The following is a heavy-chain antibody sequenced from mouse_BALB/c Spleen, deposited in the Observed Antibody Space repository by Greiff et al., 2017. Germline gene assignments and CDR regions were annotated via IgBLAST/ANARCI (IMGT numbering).Heavy chain of an antibody. CDR2: ISSGGSYT. J-gene: IGHJ4*01. CDR3: TRDRNSPYYAMDY. Sequence: EVKLVESGGGLVKPGGSLKLSCAASGFTFSSYTMSWVRQTPEKRLEWVATISSGGSYTYYPDSVKGRFTISRDNAKNTLYLQMSSLKSEDTAMYYCTRDRNSPYYAMDYWGQGTSVTVSS. V-gene: IGHV5-6-4*01. CDR1: GFTFSSYT. D-gene: IGHD2-1*01.